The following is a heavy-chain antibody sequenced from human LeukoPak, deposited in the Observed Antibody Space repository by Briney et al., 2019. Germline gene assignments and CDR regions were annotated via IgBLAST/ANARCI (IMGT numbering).Heavy chain of an antibody. CDR1: GFTVSSNY. CDR3: ARANYGSGSRGWFDP. CDR2: IYSGGST. V-gene: IGHV3-53*01. D-gene: IGHD3-10*01. J-gene: IGHJ5*02. Sequence: GGSLRLSCAASGFTVSSNYMSWVRQAPGKGLGWVSVIYSGGSTYYADSVKGRFTISRDNSKNTLYLQMNSLRAEDTAVYYCARANYGSGSRGWFDPWGQGTLVTVSS.